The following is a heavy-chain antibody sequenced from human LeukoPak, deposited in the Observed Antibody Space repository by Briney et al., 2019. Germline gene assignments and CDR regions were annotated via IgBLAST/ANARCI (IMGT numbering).Heavy chain of an antibody. CDR2: INHSGST. J-gene: IGHJ4*02. CDR3: AISIIADPNFDY. CDR1: GGSFSGYY. Sequence: SETLSLTGAVYGGSFSGYYWSWIRKPPGKGLEWIGEINHSGSTNYNPSLKSRVTISVDTSKNQFSLKLSSVTAADTAVYYCAISIIADPNFDYWGQGTLVTVSS. V-gene: IGHV4-34*01. D-gene: IGHD6-13*01.